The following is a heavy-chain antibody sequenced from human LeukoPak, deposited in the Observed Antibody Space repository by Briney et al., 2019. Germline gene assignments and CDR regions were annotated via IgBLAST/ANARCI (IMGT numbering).Heavy chain of an antibody. CDR2: SSGSGGST. D-gene: IGHD3-22*01. V-gene: IGHV3-23*01. CDR3: AKRVDSSGYYYLPYFDY. CDR1: GFTISSYA. Sequence: GGSLRLSCAASGFTISSYAMSWVRQAPGKGLEWVSASSGSGGSTYYADSVKGRFTISRDNSKNTLYLQMNSLRAEDTAVYYCAKRVDSSGYYYLPYFDYWGQGTLVTVSS. J-gene: IGHJ4*02.